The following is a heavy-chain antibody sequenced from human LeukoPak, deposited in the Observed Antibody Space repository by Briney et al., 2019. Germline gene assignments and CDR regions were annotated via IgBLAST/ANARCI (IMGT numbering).Heavy chain of an antibody. CDR3: ARGPSQIMENYMDV. CDR2: IYTTGST. D-gene: IGHD3-16*01. Sequence: SQTLSLTCTVSGGSISSGSYYWSWIRQPAGKGLEWIGRIYTTGSTNYNPSLTSRVTISLDTSKNQFSLNLRSVTAADTAVYYCARGPSQIMENYMDVWGKGTTVAVSS. V-gene: IGHV4-61*02. CDR1: GGSISSGSYY. J-gene: IGHJ6*03.